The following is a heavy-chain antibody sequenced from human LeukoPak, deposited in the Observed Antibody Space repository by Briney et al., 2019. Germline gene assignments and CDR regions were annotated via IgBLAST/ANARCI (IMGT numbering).Heavy chain of an antibody. CDR2: ISYTGST. CDR1: GGSISSSSYY. D-gene: IGHD6-13*01. V-gene: IGHV4-39*07. Sequence: SETLSLTCTVSGGSISSSSYYWGWIRQPPGKGLEWIGTISYTGSTYYNPSLKSRVTISVDTSKNQFSLKLSSVTAADTAVYYCARAAFRRQQLAFWGQGTLVTVSS. CDR3: ARAAFRRQQLAF. J-gene: IGHJ4*02.